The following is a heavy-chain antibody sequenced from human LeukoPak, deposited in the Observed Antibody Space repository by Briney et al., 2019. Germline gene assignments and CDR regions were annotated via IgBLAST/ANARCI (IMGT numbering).Heavy chain of an antibody. D-gene: IGHD4-23*01. CDR2: ISSSSSYT. V-gene: IGHV3-11*06. CDR1: GFSVSTHY. CDR3: ARDRGAMVTVFDY. Sequence: GGSLRLSCAASGFSVSTHYMSWVRQAPGKGLEWVSYISSSSSYTNYADSVKGRFTISRDNAKNSLYLQMNSLRAEDTAVYYCARDRGAMVTVFDYWGQGTLVTVSS. J-gene: IGHJ4*02.